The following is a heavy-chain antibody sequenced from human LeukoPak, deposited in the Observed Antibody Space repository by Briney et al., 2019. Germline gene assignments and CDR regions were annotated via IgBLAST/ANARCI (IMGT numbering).Heavy chain of an antibody. V-gene: IGHV3-21*01. Sequence: GGSLRLSCAASGFTFSGYSMNWVRQAPGKGLEWVSSISSGSSFIYYADSVKGRFTVSRDNAKNSLYPQMHRLRAEDTAVYYCAGYQGGERWFDPWGQGTLVTVSS. D-gene: IGHD1-26*01. CDR1: GFTFSGYS. J-gene: IGHJ5*02. CDR2: ISSGSSFI. CDR3: AGYQGGERWFDP.